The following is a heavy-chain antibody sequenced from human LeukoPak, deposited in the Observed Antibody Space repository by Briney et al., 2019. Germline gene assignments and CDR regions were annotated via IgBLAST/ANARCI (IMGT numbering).Heavy chain of an antibody. CDR1: GYTFTNYY. J-gene: IGHJ4*02. D-gene: IGHD5-12*01. CDR3: ARNIGTAVLDF. CDR2: INPSGGGT. Sequence: ASVKVSCKASGYTFTNYYIHWVRQAPGQGLEWMGIINPSGGGTTYAQKFQGRLTITRDMSTSTVYMELSGLGSDDTAVYYCARNIGTAVLDFWGQGTLVTVSS. V-gene: IGHV1-46*01.